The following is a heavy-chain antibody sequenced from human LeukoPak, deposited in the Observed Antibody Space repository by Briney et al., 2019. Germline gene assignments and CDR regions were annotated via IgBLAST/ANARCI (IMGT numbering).Heavy chain of an antibody. Sequence: PGGSLRLSCAASGFTFSSYGMHWVRQAPGKGLEWVANIKQDGSEKYYVDSVKGRFTISRDNAKNSLYLQMNSLRAEGTAVYYCARDFSSSSWYLDAFDIWGQGTMVTVSS. V-gene: IGHV3-7*01. CDR3: ARDFSSSSWYLDAFDI. D-gene: IGHD6-13*01. J-gene: IGHJ3*02. CDR1: GFTFSSYG. CDR2: IKQDGSEK.